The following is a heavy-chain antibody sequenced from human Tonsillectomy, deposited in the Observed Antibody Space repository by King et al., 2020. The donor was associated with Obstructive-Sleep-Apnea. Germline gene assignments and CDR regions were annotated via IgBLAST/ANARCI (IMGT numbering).Heavy chain of an antibody. CDR1: GYSISNGYY. D-gene: IGHD2-2*01. CDR3: AGDIQPAATLNCDY. CDR2: IYYSGST. J-gene: IGHJ4*02. V-gene: IGHV4-38-2*02. Sequence: VQLQESGPGLVIPSETLSLTCTVSGYSISNGYYWGWIRQPPGKGLEWIGSIYYSGSTYYNPSLKSRVTISVDTSKNQFSLKLSSVTAADTAVYYCAGDIQPAATLNCDYWGQGTLVTVSS.